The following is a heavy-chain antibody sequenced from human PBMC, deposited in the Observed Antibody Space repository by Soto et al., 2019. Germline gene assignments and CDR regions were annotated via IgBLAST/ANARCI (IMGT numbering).Heavy chain of an antibody. CDR1: GFTFSDYA. CDR2: VSHDGRNT. CDR3: ATGGRQWLVTSDFNY. J-gene: IGHJ4*02. Sequence: VQLVEAGGGVVQPGRSLRLSCAASGFTFSDYAMHWVRQAPGKGLEWVAVVSHDGRNTHYADSVKGRFNISRDSSKNTVSLEMTSLRAEDTAVYSCATGGRQWLVTSDFNYWGQGALVTVSS. D-gene: IGHD6-19*01. V-gene: IGHV3-30*03.